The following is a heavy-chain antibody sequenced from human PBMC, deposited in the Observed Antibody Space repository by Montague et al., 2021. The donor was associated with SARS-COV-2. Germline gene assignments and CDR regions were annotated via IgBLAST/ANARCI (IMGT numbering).Heavy chain of an antibody. Sequence: SETLSLTCTVSGGSISSSSYYWGWIRQPPGKGLEWIGSIYYSGSAYYXPPLKSRVTISVDTSKNQFSLKLSSVTAADTAVYYCARFYRVLPAASFDYWGQGTLVTVSS. CDR3: ARFYRVLPAASFDY. CDR2: IYYSGSA. CDR1: GGSISSSSYY. V-gene: IGHV4-39*01. J-gene: IGHJ4*02. D-gene: IGHD2-2*01.